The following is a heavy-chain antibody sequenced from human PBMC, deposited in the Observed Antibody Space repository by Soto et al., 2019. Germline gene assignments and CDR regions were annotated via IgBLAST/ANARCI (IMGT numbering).Heavy chain of an antibody. D-gene: IGHD3-22*01. CDR3: ARDIDPNYYDSSGSPHH. J-gene: IGHJ4*02. Sequence: ASVKVSCKASGYTFTSYGISWVRQAPGQGLEWMGWISAYNGNTNYAQRLQGRVTMTTDTSTSTAYMELRSLRSDDTAVYYCARDIDPNYYDSSGSPHHWGQGTLVTVSS. CDR2: ISAYNGNT. CDR1: GYTFTSYG. V-gene: IGHV1-18*01.